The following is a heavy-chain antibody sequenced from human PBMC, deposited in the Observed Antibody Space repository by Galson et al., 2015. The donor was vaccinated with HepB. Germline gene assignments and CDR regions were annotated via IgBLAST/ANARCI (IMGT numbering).Heavy chain of an antibody. V-gene: IGHV3-30*03. J-gene: IGHJ4*02. D-gene: IGHD3-9*01. CDR2: ISYDGSNK. Sequence: SLRLSCAASGFTVSSNYMSWVCQAPGKGLEWVAVISYDGSNKYYADSVKGRFTISRDNSKNTLYLQMNSLRAEDTAVYYCARVGDREVLRYFDWLHVGPLDYWGQGTLVTVSS. CDR3: ARVGDREVLRYFDWLHVGPLDY. CDR1: GFTVSSNY.